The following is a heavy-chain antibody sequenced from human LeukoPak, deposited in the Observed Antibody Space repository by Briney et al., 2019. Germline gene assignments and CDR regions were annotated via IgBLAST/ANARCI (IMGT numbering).Heavy chain of an antibody. CDR2: ISAYNGNT. D-gene: IGHD2-2*01. V-gene: IGHV1-18*01. Sequence: ASVKVSCKASGYTFTSYGISWVRQAPGQGLEWMGWISAYNGNTNYAQKLQGRVTMTTDTSTSTAYMELRSLRSDDTAVYYCARHSLGGYCSSTSCYGFDYWGQGTLVTVSS. CDR1: GYTFTSYG. CDR3: ARHSLGGYCSSTSCYGFDY. J-gene: IGHJ4*02.